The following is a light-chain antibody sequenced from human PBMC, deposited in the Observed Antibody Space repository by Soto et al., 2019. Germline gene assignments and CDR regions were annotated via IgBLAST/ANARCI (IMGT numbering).Light chain of an antibody. CDR3: QQYNNWPYT. V-gene: IGKV3-15*01. CDR2: GAS. CDR1: QSISSN. J-gene: IGKJ2*01. Sequence: EIVMTQSPATLSVSPGERGTLSCRASQSISSNLAWYQQKPGQAPRLLIYGASTRATGFPARFSGSGSGTEFTLTITSLQSEDFAVYYCQQYNNWPYTFGQGTKVDIK.